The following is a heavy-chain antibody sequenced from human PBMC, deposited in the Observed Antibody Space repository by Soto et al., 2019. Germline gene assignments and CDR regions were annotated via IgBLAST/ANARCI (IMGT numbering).Heavy chain of an antibody. CDR3: ARDRSRRGFDY. Sequence: QVQLVQSGAEVKKPGASVKVSCKASGYTFTSYYMRWVRQAPGQGLEWMGIINPSGGSTTYAQKFQGRVTMTRDTSTSTVDMELSSLRSEDTAVYYCARDRSRRGFDYWGQGTLVTVSS. CDR2: INPSGGST. CDR1: GYTFTSYY. J-gene: IGHJ4*02. D-gene: IGHD6-6*01. V-gene: IGHV1-46*03.